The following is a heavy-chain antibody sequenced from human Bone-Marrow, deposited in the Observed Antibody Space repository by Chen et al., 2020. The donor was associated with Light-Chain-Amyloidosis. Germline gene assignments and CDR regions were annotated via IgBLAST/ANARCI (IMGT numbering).Heavy chain of an antibody. Sequence: EVQLEQSAPEVNKPGESLKISCKGPGYTFPNYWIGWVRQMPGKGLEWMGVIYPDDSDARYSPSFEGQVTISADKSITTAYLQWRSLKASDTAMYYCARRRDGYNFDYWGQGTLVTVSS. D-gene: IGHD5-12*01. CDR3: ARRRDGYNFDY. CDR1: GYTFPNYW. V-gene: IGHV5-51*01. CDR2: IYPDDSDA. J-gene: IGHJ4*02.